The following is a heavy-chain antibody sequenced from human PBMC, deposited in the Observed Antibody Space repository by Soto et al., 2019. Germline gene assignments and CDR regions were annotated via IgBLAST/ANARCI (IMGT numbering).Heavy chain of an antibody. V-gene: IGHV4-30-2*01. CDR2: IYHNGNT. CDR3: ARRRIPSGYDDFFDV. D-gene: IGHD5-12*01. Sequence: QLQLQESGSGLVKPSQTLSLTCAVSGGSISSGDNSWSWIRQPPGKGLEWIGYIYHNGNTYYNPSLNSRVTVSVDRSKNQFSLRLTSVTAADTAVYFCARRRIPSGYDDFFDVWGQGILVTVSS. CDR1: GGSISSGDNS. J-gene: IGHJ4*02.